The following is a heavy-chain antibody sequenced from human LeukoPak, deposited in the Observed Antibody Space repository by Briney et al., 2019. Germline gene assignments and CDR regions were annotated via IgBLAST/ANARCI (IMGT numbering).Heavy chain of an antibody. CDR2: ISGSGGST. CDR1: GFTFSSYG. J-gene: IGHJ6*03. V-gene: IGHV3-23*01. D-gene: IGHD3-10*01. Sequence: GGTLRLSCAASGFTFSSYGMSWVRQAPGKGLEWVSAISGSGGSTYYADSVKGRFTISRDNSKNTLYLQMNSLRAEDTAVYYCAKGSFGESHIYYYYYMDVWGKGTTVTVSS. CDR3: AKGSFGESHIYYYYYMDV.